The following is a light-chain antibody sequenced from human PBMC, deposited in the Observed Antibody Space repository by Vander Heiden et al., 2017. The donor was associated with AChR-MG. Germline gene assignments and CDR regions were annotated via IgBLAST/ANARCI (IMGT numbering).Light chain of an antibody. Sequence: QAVVTQEPLLTVSPGVTVTLTCGSSTGAGSGGHCPYGFLQKPGEAPRTLMYDTSNIHAGTPARFSGYRLGGKAALTLSGAQPEEEAEYYCLLSYSGAPVVFGGGTKLTVL. V-gene: IGLV7-46*01. CDR1: TGAGSGGHC. CDR3: LLSYSGAPVV. CDR2: DTS. J-gene: IGLJ2*01.